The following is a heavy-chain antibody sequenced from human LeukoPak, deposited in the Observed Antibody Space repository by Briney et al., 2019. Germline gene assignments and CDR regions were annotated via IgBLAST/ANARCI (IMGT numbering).Heavy chain of an antibody. Sequence: PSETLSLTCTVSGGSISRSSYYWGWIRQPPGKGLEWIESIYYSGSTYYNPSLKSRVTISVDTSKNQFSLKLSSVTAADTAVYYCARDLSGWYLSGQFDYWGQGTLVTVSS. D-gene: IGHD6-19*01. CDR1: GGSISRSSYY. V-gene: IGHV4-39*07. CDR3: ARDLSGWYLSGQFDY. J-gene: IGHJ4*02. CDR2: IYYSGST.